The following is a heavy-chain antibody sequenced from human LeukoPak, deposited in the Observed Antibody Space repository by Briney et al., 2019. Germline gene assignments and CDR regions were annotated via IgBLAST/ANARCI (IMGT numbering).Heavy chain of an antibody. J-gene: IGHJ5*02. CDR1: GYSISSGYY. CDR2: IYHSGST. V-gene: IGHV4-38-2*02. D-gene: IGHD3-10*01. CDR3: ARAPPSGVRGVYDWFDP. Sequence: PSETLSLTCTVSGYSISSGYYWGWIRPPPGKGLEWVGIIYHSGSTYYNPSLKSRVTISVDTSKNQFSLKLSSVTAADTAVYYCARAPPSGVRGVYDWFDPWGQGTLVTVSS.